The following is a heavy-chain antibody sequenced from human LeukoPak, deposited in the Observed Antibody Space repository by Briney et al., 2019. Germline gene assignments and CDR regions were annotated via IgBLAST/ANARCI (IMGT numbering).Heavy chain of an antibody. Sequence: PGGSLRLSCAASGFTFSSYEMNWVRQAPGKGLEWVSYISSSGSTIYCADSVKGRFTISRDNAKNSLYLQMNSLRAEDTAVYYCASHSAWYLRSLDYWGQGTLVTVSS. D-gene: IGHD6-19*01. CDR2: ISSSGSTI. CDR3: ASHSAWYLRSLDY. J-gene: IGHJ4*02. CDR1: GFTFSSYE. V-gene: IGHV3-48*03.